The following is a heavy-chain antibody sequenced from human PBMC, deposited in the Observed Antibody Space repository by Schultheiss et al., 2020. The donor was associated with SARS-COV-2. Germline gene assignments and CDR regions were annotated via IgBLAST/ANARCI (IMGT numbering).Heavy chain of an antibody. CDR1: GFTFSSYW. V-gene: IGHV4-34*01. CDR2: INHSGST. CDR3: ARDFQGSVRSAIRGNNWFDP. J-gene: IGHJ5*02. D-gene: IGHD2-2*02. Sequence: ESLKISCAASGFTFSSYWMHWVRQAPGKGLEWIGEINHSGSTNYNPSLKSRVTISVDTSKNQFSLKLSSVTAADTAVYYCARDFQGSVRSAIRGNNWFDPWGQGTLVTVSS.